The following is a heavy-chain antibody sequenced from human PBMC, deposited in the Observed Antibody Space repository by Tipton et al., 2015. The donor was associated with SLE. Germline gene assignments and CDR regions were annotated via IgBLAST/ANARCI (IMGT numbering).Heavy chain of an antibody. J-gene: IGHJ5*02. CDR1: AMSLSGFY. CDR2: INHSGVT. Sequence: TLSLTCDVSAMSLSGFYWIWVHQSPVKGLEWIGEINHSGVTKYNPSLKGRVTISVDTSKMQFSLRLTSVTAADTAVFYCARGGLAGVRRHLDSWGQGTLVTVTS. V-gene: IGHV4-34*01. D-gene: IGHD3-10*01. CDR3: ARGGLAGVRRHLDS.